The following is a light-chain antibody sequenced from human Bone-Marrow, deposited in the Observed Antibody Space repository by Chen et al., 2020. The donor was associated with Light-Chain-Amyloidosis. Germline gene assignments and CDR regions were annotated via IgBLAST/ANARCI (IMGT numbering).Light chain of an antibody. CDR3: QQYGTSPLT. V-gene: IGKV3-20*01. J-gene: IGKJ4*01. Sequence: EIVLTQSPGTLSLSPGEGANLSCRASQTISSNYLTWYQQTFGHAPRLLIYGSSSRATGIPDRFTGSGSGTYFTLNINRLEPEDFAMYYCQQYGTSPLTFGGGTKVEIK. CDR2: GSS. CDR1: QTISSNY.